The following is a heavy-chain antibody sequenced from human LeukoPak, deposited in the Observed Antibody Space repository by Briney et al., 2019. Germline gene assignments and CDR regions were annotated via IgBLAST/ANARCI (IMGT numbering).Heavy chain of an antibody. J-gene: IGHJ4*02. CDR1: GESISDYY. D-gene: IGHD3-10*01. V-gene: IGHV4-34*01. CDR3: VRATAAGSGRAFDY. Sequence: ASETLSLTCAVYGESISDYYWTWIRQFPGKGLEWIGEIHHSKGTNYNPSLKIRLTMSVDRSKNQFSLKLSSVTAADTAIYYCVRATAAGSGRAFDYWAQGSLVPVSS. CDR2: IHHSKGT.